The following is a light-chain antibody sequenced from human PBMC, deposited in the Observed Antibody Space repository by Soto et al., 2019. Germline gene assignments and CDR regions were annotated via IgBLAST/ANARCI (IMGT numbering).Light chain of an antibody. CDR1: RSNIGVNY. CDR2: ENS. J-gene: IGLJ1*01. CDR3: ATWDNSLSGAV. Sequence: QSVLTQPPSVSAAPGQKVTISCSGTRSNIGVNYVSWYQQHVPGTVPKLLSYENSQRPSGIPDRFSASKSGTTATLAITGLQTGDEADYYCATWDNSLSGAVFGSGTKLTVL. V-gene: IGLV1-51*01.